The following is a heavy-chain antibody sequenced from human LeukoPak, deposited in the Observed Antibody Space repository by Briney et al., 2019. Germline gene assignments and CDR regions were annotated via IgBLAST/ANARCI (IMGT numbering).Heavy chain of an antibody. D-gene: IGHD5-18*01. V-gene: IGHV3-30*04. CDR2: ISYDGSNK. CDR1: GFTFSSYA. J-gene: IGHJ4*02. Sequence: GGSLRLSCAASGFTFSSYAMHWVRQAPGKGLEWVAVISYDGSNKYYADSVKGRFTISRDNSKNTLYLQMNSLRAEDTAVYYCARDVQPQQLWLYYWGQGTLVTVSS. CDR3: ARDVQPQQLWLYY.